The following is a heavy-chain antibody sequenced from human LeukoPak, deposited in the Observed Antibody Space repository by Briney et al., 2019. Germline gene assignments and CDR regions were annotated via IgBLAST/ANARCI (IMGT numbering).Heavy chain of an antibody. D-gene: IGHD3-22*01. V-gene: IGHV1-2*06. Sequence: ASVKVSCKASGYTFTGYYMHWVRQAPGQGLEWMGRINPNSGGTNYAQKFQGRVTMTRATSISTAYMELSRLRPDDTAAYYCARGRVYYDSSGYCALDYWRQGTLVSVSS. CDR2: INPNSGGT. J-gene: IGHJ4*02. CDR1: GYTFTGYY. CDR3: ARGRVYYDSSGYCALDY.